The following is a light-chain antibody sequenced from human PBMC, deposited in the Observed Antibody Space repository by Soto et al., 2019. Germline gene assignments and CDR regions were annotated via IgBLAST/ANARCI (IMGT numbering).Light chain of an antibody. CDR1: SSNIGAGYD. CDR3: QSYDSSLSEV. J-gene: IGLJ1*01. Sequence: QSVLTQPPSVSGAPGQRVTISCTGSSSNIGAGYDVHWYQQLPGTAPKLLIYGNSNRPSGVPERFSGSKSGTSASLAITGLQAEDEADYYCQSYDSSLSEVFGTGTKVTVL. CDR2: GNS. V-gene: IGLV1-40*01.